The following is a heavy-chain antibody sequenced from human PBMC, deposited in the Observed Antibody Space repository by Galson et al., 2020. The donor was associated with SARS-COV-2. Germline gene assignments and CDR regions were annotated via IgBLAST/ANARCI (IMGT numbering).Heavy chain of an antibody. J-gene: IGHJ5*02. CDR3: ARHAAGRVGGAGNYYTAIDP. CDR2: IYTNGNT. CDR1: GGSFTYTY. Sequence: SETLSLTCSVSGGSFTYTYWTWIRQPAGKRLEWIGRIYTNGNTNYNPPLQSRVNLSIETTKNQFALKLTSVTAADTAVYYCARHAAGRVGGAGNYYTAIDPWGQGTLVTVSS. V-gene: IGHV4-4*07. D-gene: IGHD3-10*01.